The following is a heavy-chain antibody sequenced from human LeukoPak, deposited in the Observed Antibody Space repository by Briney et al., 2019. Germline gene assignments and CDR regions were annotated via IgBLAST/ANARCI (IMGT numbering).Heavy chain of an antibody. V-gene: IGHV3-11*05. J-gene: IGHJ4*02. D-gene: IGHD3-10*01. Sequence: GGSLRLSCAASGFTFSDYYMSCIRQAPGKGLEWVSYISKSGTSTKYADSVKGRFSISRDNAKQSLYLQLNSLTAEDTAVYYCARVRSSGSPLDYWGQGTLVTVSS. CDR3: ARVRSSGSPLDY. CDR1: GFTFSDYY. CDR2: ISKSGTST.